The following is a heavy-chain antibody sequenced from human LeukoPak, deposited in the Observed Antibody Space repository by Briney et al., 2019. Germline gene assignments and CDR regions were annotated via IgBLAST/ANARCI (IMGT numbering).Heavy chain of an antibody. V-gene: IGHV4-30-4*01. CDR3: ACRRDGYNPPPAY. CDR1: GGSISSGDYY. CDR2: IYYSGST. D-gene: IGHD5-24*01. Sequence: SETLSLTCTVSGGSISSGDYYWSWIRQPPGKGLEWIGYIYYSGSTYYNPSLKSRVTISVDTSKNQFSLKLSSVTAADTAVYYCACRRDGYNPPPAYWGQGTLVTVSS. J-gene: IGHJ4*02.